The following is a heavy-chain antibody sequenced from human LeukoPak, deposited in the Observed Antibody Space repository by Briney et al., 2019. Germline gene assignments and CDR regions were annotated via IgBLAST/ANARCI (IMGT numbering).Heavy chain of an antibody. CDR3: ARTSFLYYYDSSGYQDY. D-gene: IGHD3-22*01. V-gene: IGHV3-30*04. CDR1: GFTFRSYA. Sequence: RFPRVLWAAAGFTFRSYAMHRIRKEPGKGLEWVAVISYDGSNKYYADSVKGRFTISRDNSKNTLYLQMNSLRAEDTAVYYCARTSFLYYYDSSGYQDYWGQGTLVTVSS. CDR2: ISYDGSNK. J-gene: IGHJ4*02.